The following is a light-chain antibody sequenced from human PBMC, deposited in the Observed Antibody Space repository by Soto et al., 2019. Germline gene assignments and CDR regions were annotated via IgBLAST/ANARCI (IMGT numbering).Light chain of an antibody. J-gene: IGLJ2*01. CDR3: SSYGGGDTFHVI. CDR2: DVS. Sequence: QSVLTQPPSASGSPGQSVTISCTGTSSDVGAYNYVSWYQQYTGKAPKLMIYDVSKRPSGVPDRFSGSKSGNTASLTVAGLRADDEAVYYCSSYGGGDTFHVIFGGGTKRTVL. V-gene: IGLV2-8*01. CDR1: SSDVGAYNY.